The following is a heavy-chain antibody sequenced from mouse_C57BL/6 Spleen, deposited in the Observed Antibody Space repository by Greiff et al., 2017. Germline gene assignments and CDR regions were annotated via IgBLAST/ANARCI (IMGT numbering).Heavy chain of an antibody. Sequence: VQLQQPGAELVMPGASVKLSCKASGYTFTSYWMHWVKQRPGQGLEWIGEIDPSDSYTNYNQKFKGKSTLTVDKSSSTAYMQLSSLTSEDSAVYYCARSKGIYDGYYEAMDYWGQGTSVTVSS. D-gene: IGHD2-3*01. J-gene: IGHJ4*01. CDR2: IDPSDSYT. CDR3: ARSKGIYDGYYEAMDY. CDR1: GYTFTSYW. V-gene: IGHV1-69*01.